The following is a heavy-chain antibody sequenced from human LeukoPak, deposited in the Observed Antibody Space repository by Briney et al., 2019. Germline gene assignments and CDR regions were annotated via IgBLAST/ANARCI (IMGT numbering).Heavy chain of an antibody. J-gene: IGHJ5*02. V-gene: IGHV4-34*01. D-gene: IGHD6-13*01. CDR1: GGSFSGYY. Sequence: TSSETLSLTCAVYGGSFSGYYWSWIRQPPGEGLEWIGEINHSGSTNYNPSLKSRVTISVDTSKNQFSLKLSSVTAADTAVYYCARGWYIAAAGTLTWFDPWGQGTLVTVSS. CDR3: ARGWYIAAAGTLTWFDP. CDR2: INHSGST.